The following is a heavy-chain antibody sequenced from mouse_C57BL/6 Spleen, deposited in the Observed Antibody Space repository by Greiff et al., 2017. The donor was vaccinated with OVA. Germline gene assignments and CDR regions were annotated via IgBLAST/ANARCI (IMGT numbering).Heavy chain of an antibody. CDR2: ILPGSGST. V-gene: IGHV1-9*01. CDR3: AIRQLRLPWFAY. D-gene: IGHD3-2*02. CDR1: GYAFSSYW. Sequence: VKVVESGAELVKPGASVKISCKASGYAFSSYWMNWVKQRPGKGLEWIGEILPGSGSTNYNEKFKGKATFTADTSSNTAYMQLSSLTTEDSAIYYCAIRQLRLPWFAYWGQGTLVTVSA. J-gene: IGHJ3*01.